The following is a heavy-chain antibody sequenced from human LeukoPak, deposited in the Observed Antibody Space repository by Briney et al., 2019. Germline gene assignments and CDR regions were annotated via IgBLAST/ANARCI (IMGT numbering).Heavy chain of an antibody. J-gene: IGHJ6*03. Sequence: ASVNVSCKAAGYTFTSYDINWVRQATGQGLEGMGWMNPNSGKTGYAQKFQGRVTMTMNTSISPAYMELSSVRSEDTAVYYCARYKPYYDFWSGYYFDYYYYMDVWGKGTTVTVSS. V-gene: IGHV1-8*01. CDR2: MNPNSGKT. CDR3: ARYKPYYDFWSGYYFDYYYYMDV. CDR1: GYTFTSYD. D-gene: IGHD3-3*01.